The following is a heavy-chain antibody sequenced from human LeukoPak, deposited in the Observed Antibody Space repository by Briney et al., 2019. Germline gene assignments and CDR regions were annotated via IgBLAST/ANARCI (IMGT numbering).Heavy chain of an antibody. CDR3: ARERQLVRAYGMDV. J-gene: IGHJ6*02. CDR2: MNPNSGNT. V-gene: IGHV1-8*01. D-gene: IGHD6-13*01. Sequence: GASVKVSCKASGYTFTSYDINWVRQATGQGLEWMGWMNPNSGNTGYAQKFQGRVTMTRNTSISTAYMELSSLRSEDTAVYYCARERQLVRAYGMDVWGQGTTVTVSS. CDR1: GYTFTSYD.